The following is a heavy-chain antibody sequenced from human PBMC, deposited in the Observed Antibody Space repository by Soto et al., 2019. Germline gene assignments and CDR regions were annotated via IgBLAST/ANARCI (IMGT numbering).Heavy chain of an antibody. V-gene: IGHV1-69*13. CDR1: GGTFSSYA. Sequence: SVQVSCKASGGTFSSYAISWVRQAPGQGLEWMGGIIPIFGTANYAQKFQGRVTITADESTSTAYMELSSLRSEDTAVYYCARRALWQRLSLGHWFDPWGQGTLVTVSS. D-gene: IGHD6-25*01. J-gene: IGHJ5*02. CDR2: IIPIFGTA. CDR3: ARRALWQRLSLGHWFDP.